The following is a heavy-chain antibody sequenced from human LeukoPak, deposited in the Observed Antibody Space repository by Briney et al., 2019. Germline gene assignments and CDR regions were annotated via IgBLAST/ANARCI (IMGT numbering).Heavy chain of an antibody. CDR3: ARRAGAYSHPYDY. Sequence: ASVKVSCKASGYTFTDYYVHWVRQAPGQGLEWMGWINPNSGGTTYAQKFQGRVTMTRDTSISTVYMDLNRLRSDDTAVYYCARRAGAYSHPYDYWGQGTLVTVSS. CDR1: GYTFTDYY. V-gene: IGHV1-2*02. CDR2: INPNSGGT. J-gene: IGHJ4*02. D-gene: IGHD4/OR15-4a*01.